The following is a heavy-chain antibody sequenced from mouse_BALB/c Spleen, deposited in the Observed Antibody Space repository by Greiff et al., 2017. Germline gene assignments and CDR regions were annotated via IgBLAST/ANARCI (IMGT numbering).Heavy chain of an antibody. CDR3: SKGSLLYAMDY. CDR2: ISYDGSN. V-gene: IGHV3-6*02. CDR1: GYSITSGYY. Sequence: DVHLVESGPGLVKPSQSLSLTCSVTGYSITSGYYWNWIRQFPGNKLEWMGYISYDGSNNYNPSLKNRISITRDTSKNQFFLKLNSVTTEDTATYYCSKGSLLYAMDYWGQGTSVTVFS. D-gene: IGHD6-2*01. J-gene: IGHJ4*01.